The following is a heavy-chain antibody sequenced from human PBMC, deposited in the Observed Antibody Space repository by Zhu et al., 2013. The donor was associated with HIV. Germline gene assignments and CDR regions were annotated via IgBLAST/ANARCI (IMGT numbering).Heavy chain of an antibody. D-gene: IGHD4-17*01. V-gene: IGHV4-59*12. Sequence: QVQLQESGPGLVKPSETLSLTCTVSGGSISSYYWSWIRQPPGKGLEWIGYIYHSGSTYYNPSLKSRVTISVDRSKNQFSLKLSSVTAADTAVYYCARVRSGYGDYEYYFDYWGQGTLVTVSS. J-gene: IGHJ4*02. CDR2: IYHSGST. CDR3: ARVRSGYGDYEYYFDY. CDR1: GGSISSYY.